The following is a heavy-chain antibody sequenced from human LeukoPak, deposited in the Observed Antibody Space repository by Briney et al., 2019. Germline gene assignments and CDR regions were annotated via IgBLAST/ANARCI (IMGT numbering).Heavy chain of an antibody. J-gene: IGHJ4*01. V-gene: IGHV3-23*01. Sequence: GGSLRLSCAASGFTFNNYWMHWVRQAPGKGLVWVSACDTGGGTYYADSVKGRFTISRDSSKSTLYLQMNSLRVEDTAVYYCARGRGYGEPLNYWGHGTLVTVSS. CDR3: ARGRGYGEPLNY. D-gene: IGHD5-18*01. CDR1: GFTFNNYW. CDR2: CDTGGGT.